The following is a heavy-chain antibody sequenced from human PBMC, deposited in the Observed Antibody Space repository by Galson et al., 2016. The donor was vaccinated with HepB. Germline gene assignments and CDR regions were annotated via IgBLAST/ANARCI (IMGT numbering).Heavy chain of an antibody. CDR1: GFSLRTSGVG. J-gene: IGHJ5*02. Sequence: PALVKPTQTLTLTRTFSGFSLRTSGVGVGWIRQPPGTALEWRAPIHWDDDKRYSPSLKSRLTITKDTSKNQVVLTMTNMDPVDTATYYCTHGVGAFDPWGQGTLVTVSS. CDR3: THGVGAFDP. CDR2: IHWDDDK. V-gene: IGHV2-5*02. D-gene: IGHD1-26*01.